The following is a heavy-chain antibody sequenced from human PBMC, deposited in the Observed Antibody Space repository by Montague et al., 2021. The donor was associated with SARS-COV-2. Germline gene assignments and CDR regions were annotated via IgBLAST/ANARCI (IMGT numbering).Heavy chain of an antibody. CDR1: GGSITGFS. J-gene: IGHJ4*02. Sequence: SETLSLTCAASGGSITGFSWSWVRQPAGKGLEWIGRVTTSGTTNYSPSLRSRVTMSVDTSENQFSLNLNSVTAADTAIYYCARTPTRPLSLDSWGQGTLVTVSS. D-gene: IGHD6-6*01. CDR3: ARTPTRPLSLDS. V-gene: IGHV4-4*07. CDR2: VTTSGTT.